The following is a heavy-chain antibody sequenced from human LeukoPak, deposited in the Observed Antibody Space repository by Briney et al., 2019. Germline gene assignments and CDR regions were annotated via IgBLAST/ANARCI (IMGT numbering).Heavy chain of an antibody. Sequence: ASVKVSCKASGYTFTGYYIHWVRQAPGQGLEWMGWINPDSGGTNYAQKFQGRVTMTRDTSITTAYMELSRLISDDTAVYYCATHCGGGTRYFYKFDYWGQGTQVTVSS. CDR3: ATHCGGGTRYFYKFDY. CDR1: GYTFTGYY. CDR2: INPDSGGT. J-gene: IGHJ4*02. V-gene: IGHV1-2*02. D-gene: IGHD2-15*01.